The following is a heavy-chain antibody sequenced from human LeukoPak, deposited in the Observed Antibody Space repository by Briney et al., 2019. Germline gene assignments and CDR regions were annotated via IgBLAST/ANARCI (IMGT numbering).Heavy chain of an antibody. J-gene: IGHJ4*02. Sequence: PGGSLRLSCAVSGFTFNNYAMSWVRQAPGKGLEWVSGISGSGGSTYYADSVKGRLTISRDNSKNTLYLQMNSLRVEDTAVYYCARDQRGIPHWGQGTLVTVSS. D-gene: IGHD3-16*01. CDR3: ARDQRGIPH. V-gene: IGHV3-23*01. CDR1: GFTFNNYA. CDR2: ISGSGGST.